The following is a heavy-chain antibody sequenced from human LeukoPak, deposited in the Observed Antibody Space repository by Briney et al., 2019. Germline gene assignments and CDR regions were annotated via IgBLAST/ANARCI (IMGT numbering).Heavy chain of an antibody. CDR3: ARSPTKRVPEDY. CDR2: IFHSGST. J-gene: IGHJ4*02. CDR1: SDSIFTSNW. V-gene: IGHV4-4*02. Sequence: SETLSLTCTVSSDSIFTSNWWSWVRQPPGKGLEWIGQIFHSGSTSYSPSLKSRVTISMDKSKNQISLRLTSVTVADTAVYYCARSPTKRVPEDYWGQGTLVTVSS. D-gene: IGHD2-2*01.